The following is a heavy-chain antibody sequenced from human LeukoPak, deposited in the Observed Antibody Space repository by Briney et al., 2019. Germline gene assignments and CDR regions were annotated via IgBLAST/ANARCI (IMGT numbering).Heavy chain of an antibody. CDR1: GGSISSGGYY. CDR3: ARSLGGDFWSGYSGYYYGMDV. D-gene: IGHD3-3*01. J-gene: IGHJ6*02. Sequence: KPSETLSFTCTVSGGSISSGGYYWSWIRQHPGKGLEWIGYIYYSGSTYYNPSLKSRVTISVDTSKNQFSLKLSSVTAADTAVYYCARSLGGDFWSGYSGYYYGMDVWGQGTTVTVSS. CDR2: IYYSGST. V-gene: IGHV4-31*03.